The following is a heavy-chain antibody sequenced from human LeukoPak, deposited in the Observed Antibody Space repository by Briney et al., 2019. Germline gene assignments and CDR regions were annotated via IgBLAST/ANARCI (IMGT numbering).Heavy chain of an antibody. J-gene: IGHJ4*02. D-gene: IGHD2-8*02. V-gene: IGHV1-8*01. CDR3: ATRNGGVFDY. Sequence: GASVKVSCKASGYTFTSYDINWVRQATGQGLEWMGWMNPNSGNTGYAQKFQGRVTMTRDMSTSTVYMELSSLRSEDTTVYYCATRNGGVFDYWGQGTLVTVSS. CDR2: MNPNSGNT. CDR1: GYTFTSYD.